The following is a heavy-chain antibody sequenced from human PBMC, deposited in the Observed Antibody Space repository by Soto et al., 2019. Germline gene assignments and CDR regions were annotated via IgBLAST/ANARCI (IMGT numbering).Heavy chain of an antibody. Sequence: GSLRLSCAASGFTFSSYSMNWVRQAPGKGLERVSSISSSSSYIYYADSVKGRFTISRDNAKNSLYLQMNSLRAEDTAVYYFARDGLGSFDYYYYYGMDVWGQGTTVTVSS. V-gene: IGHV3-21*01. D-gene: IGHD3-16*01. CDR2: ISSSSSYI. CDR3: ARDGLGSFDYYYYYGMDV. CDR1: GFTFSSYS. J-gene: IGHJ6*02.